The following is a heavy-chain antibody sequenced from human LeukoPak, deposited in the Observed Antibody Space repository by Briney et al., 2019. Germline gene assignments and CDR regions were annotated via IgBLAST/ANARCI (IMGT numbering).Heavy chain of an antibody. V-gene: IGHV3-30*02. J-gene: IGHJ5*02. CDR1: GFTFSSYG. CDR2: IRYDGSNK. D-gene: IGHD3-3*01. CDR3: AKARSSALPNWFDP. Sequence: GGSLRLSCAASGFTFSSYGMHWVRQAPGKGLEWVAFIRYDGSNKYYADSVKGRFTISRDNSKNTLYLQMNSLRAEGTAVYYCAKARSSALPNWFDPWGQGTLVTVSS.